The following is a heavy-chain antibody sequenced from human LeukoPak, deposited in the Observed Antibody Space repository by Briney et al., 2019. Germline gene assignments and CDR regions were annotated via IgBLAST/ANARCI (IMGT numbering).Heavy chain of an antibody. V-gene: IGHV1-18*01. CDR3: ARASGVVVYAHPLGY. J-gene: IGHJ4*02. CDR1: GYTFTSYG. D-gene: IGHD2-8*02. CDR2: ISAYNGNT. Sequence: ASVKVSCKASGYTFTSYGISWVRQAPGQGLEWMGWISAYNGNTNYAQKLQGRVTMTTDTSTSTAYMELRSLRSDDTAVYYCARASGVVVYAHPLGYWGQGTLVTVSS.